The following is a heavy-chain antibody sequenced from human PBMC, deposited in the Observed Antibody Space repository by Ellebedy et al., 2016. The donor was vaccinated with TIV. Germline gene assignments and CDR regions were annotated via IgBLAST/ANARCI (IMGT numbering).Heavy chain of an antibody. CDR1: GYTFTTHA. D-gene: IGHD3-3*01. CDR2: INAGNGDT. Sequence: AASVKVSCKASGYTFTTHAMHWVRQAPGQRLEWMGWINAGNGDTKYSQKFQGRVTITRDTSASTDYMELSSLRSEDTAVYYCARGLSRRWMEGFYWGQGTLVTVSS. J-gene: IGHJ4*02. CDR3: ARGLSRRWMEGFY. V-gene: IGHV1-3*01.